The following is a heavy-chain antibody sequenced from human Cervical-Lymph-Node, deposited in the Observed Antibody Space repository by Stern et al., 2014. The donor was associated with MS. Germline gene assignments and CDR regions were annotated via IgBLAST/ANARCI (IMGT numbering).Heavy chain of an antibody. Sequence: QVQLQESGPGLVKPSETLSLTCTVSGGSISSYYWSWIRQHPGKGLEWIGYIYYSGSTNYNPSLKSRVTISVDTSKNQFSLKLSSVTAADTAVYYCARGKGSSWYSFDYWGQGTLVTVSS. V-gene: IGHV4-59*01. D-gene: IGHD6-13*01. CDR3: ARGKGSSWYSFDY. CDR1: GGSISSYY. CDR2: IYYSGST. J-gene: IGHJ4*02.